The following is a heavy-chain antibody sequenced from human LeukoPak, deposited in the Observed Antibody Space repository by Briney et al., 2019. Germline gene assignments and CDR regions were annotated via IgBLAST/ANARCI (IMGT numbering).Heavy chain of an antibody. Sequence: SETLSLTCAVYGGSFSGCYWSWIRQPPGKGLEWIGEINHSGSTNYNPSLKSRVTISVDTSKNQFSLKLSSVTAADTAVYYCARGSPPITMVRGVIPYGMDVWGKGTTVTVSS. CDR3: ARGSPPITMVRGVIPYGMDV. CDR1: GGSFSGCY. CDR2: INHSGST. J-gene: IGHJ6*04. V-gene: IGHV4-34*01. D-gene: IGHD3-10*01.